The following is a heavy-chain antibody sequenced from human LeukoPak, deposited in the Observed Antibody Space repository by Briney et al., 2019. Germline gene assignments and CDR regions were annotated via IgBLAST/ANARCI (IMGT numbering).Heavy chain of an antibody. J-gene: IGHJ6*04. CDR1: GFTFSSYE. CDR3: AELGITMIGGV. CDR2: ISSSGSTI. D-gene: IGHD3-10*02. V-gene: IGHV3-48*03. Sequence: GGSLRLSCAASGFTFSSYEMNWVRHAPGKGLEWVSYISSSGSTIYYADSVKGRFTISRDNAKNSLYLQMNSLRAEETAVYYCAELGITMIGGVWGKGTTVTISS.